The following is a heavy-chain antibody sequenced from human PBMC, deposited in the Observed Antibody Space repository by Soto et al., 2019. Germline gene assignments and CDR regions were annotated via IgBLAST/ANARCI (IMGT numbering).Heavy chain of an antibody. D-gene: IGHD6-13*01. CDR2: IYYSGST. V-gene: IGHV4-30-4*01. CDR3: ARVATAAFFFDY. J-gene: IGHJ4*02. CDR1: GGSISSGDYY. Sequence: LSLTCTVSGGSISSGDYYWSWIRQPPGKGLEWIGYIYYSGSTYYNPSLKSRVTISVDTSKNQFSLKLSSVTAADTAVYYCARVATAAFFFDYWGQGTLVTGSS.